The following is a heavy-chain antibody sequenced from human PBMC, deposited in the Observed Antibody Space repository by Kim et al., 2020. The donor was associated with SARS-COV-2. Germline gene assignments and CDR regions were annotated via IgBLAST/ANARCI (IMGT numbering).Heavy chain of an antibody. J-gene: IGHJ4*02. Sequence: GGSLRLSCAASGFTFSSYAMHWVRQAPGKGLEWVAVISYDGSNKYYADSVKGRFTISRDNSKNTLYLQMNSLRAEDTAVYYCASPYGIGQGGLFDYWGQGTLVTVSP. D-gene: IGHD3-10*01. CDR2: ISYDGSNK. V-gene: IGHV3-30*04. CDR3: ASPYGIGQGGLFDY. CDR1: GFTFSSYA.